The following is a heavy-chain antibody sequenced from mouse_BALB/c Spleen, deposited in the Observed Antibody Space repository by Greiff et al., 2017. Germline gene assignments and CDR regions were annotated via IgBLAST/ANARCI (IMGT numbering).Heavy chain of an antibody. CDR2: ISSGSSTI. V-gene: IGHV5-17*02. CDR3: ARSGTGGYFDV. D-gene: IGHD3-3*01. J-gene: IGHJ1*01. Sequence: EVKVVESGGGLVQPGGSRKLSCAASGFTFSSFGMHWVRQAPEKGLEWVAYISSGSSTIYYADTVKGRFTISRDNPKNTLFLQMTSLRSEDTAMYYCARSGTGGYFDVWGAGTTVTVSS. CDR1: GFTFSSFG.